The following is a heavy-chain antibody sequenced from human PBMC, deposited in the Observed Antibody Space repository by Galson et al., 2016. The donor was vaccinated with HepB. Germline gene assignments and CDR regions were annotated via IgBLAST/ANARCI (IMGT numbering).Heavy chain of an antibody. CDR2: TYYRSKWFT. CDR3: TRGYMQTGMNV. V-gene: IGHV6-1*01. CDR1: GDSVTSDITT. Sequence: CAISGDSVTSDITTWNWIRQSPSRGLEWLGRTYYRSKWFTDYAVSVEGRITINSDISRNQFSLQLDSVTPDDTAAYFCTRGYMQTGMNVWGQGTTVTVSS. J-gene: IGHJ6*02. D-gene: IGHD5-18*01.